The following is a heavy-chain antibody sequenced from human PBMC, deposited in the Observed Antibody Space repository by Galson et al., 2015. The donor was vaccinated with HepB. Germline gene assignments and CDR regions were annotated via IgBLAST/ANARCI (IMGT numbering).Heavy chain of an antibody. Sequence: SVKVSCKASGYTFTSYAMHWVRQAPGQRLEWMGWINAGNGNTKYSQKFQGRVTITRDTSASTAYMELSSLRSEDTAVYYCARGPGIAVAGPFYGMDVWGQGTTVTVSS. CDR2: INAGNGNT. CDR3: ARGPGIAVAGPFYGMDV. V-gene: IGHV1-3*01. CDR1: GYTFTSYA. D-gene: IGHD6-19*01. J-gene: IGHJ6*02.